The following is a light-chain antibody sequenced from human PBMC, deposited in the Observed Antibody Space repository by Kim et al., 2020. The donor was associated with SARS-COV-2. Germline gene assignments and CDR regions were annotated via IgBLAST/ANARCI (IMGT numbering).Light chain of an antibody. V-gene: IGLV2-14*03. CDR1: SSDVGGYKY. CDR3: SSYTSSATWV. Sequence: QSITISCSGTSSDVGGYKYVSWYQQHPGKAPKFIIYDVSKRPSGVSNRFSGSKSGNTASLTISGLQAEDEADYYCSSYTSSATWVFGGGTQLTVL. J-gene: IGLJ3*02. CDR2: DVS.